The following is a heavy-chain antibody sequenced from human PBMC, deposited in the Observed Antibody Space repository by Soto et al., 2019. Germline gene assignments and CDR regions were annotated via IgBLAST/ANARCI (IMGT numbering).Heavy chain of an antibody. CDR2: ISGSGDST. D-gene: IGHD3-22*01. J-gene: IGHJ3*02. V-gene: IGHV3-23*01. Sequence: GGSLRLSCVASGFHFSNYAMTWVRQAPGKGLQWVSGISGSGDSTYYADSVRGRFTISRDNPKNTLYLQMNSLKAEDTAVYYCAKKYYYDSSGPYDAFDIWGQGPMVTVSS. CDR3: AKKYYYDSSGPYDAFDI. CDR1: GFHFSNYA.